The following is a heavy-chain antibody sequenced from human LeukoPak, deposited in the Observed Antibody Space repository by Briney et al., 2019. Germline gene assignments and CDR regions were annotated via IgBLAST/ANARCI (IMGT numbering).Heavy chain of an antibody. Sequence: PSEILSLTCTVSGGSISTSTYYWGWIRQPPGKGLEWIGSIYYSGSTYYNPSLKSRVTISVDTSKNQFSLRLSSVTAADTAMYYCARQQSNWASGPGMDVWGQGTTVTVSS. CDR1: GGSISTSTYY. CDR2: IYYSGST. D-gene: IGHD7-27*01. V-gene: IGHV4-39*01. CDR3: ARQQSNWASGPGMDV. J-gene: IGHJ6*02.